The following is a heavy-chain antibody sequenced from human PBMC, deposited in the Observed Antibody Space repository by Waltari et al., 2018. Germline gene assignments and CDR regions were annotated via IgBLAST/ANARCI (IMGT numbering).Heavy chain of an antibody. CDR3: ARDLVVGSGDY. J-gene: IGHJ4*02. Sequence: QVHLVQSGAEVKKPGASVKVSCKASGYTFTGYQIHWVRQAPGQGLEWMGWSNPNSGDTNDAQNFQGRVTITRDTSIRTAYMELSRLRSDDTAMYYCARDLVVGSGDYWGQGTLVTVSS. CDR2: SNPNSGDT. CDR1: GYTFTGYQ. D-gene: IGHD1-26*01. V-gene: IGHV1-2*02.